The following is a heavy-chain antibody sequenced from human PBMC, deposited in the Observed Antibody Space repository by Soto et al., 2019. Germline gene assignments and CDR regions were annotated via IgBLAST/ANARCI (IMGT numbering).Heavy chain of an antibody. J-gene: IGHJ4*02. Sequence: PGGSLRLSCAASGFTFSSYAMHWVRQAPGKGLEWVAVISSDGNNKYYADSVKGRFTISRDNSKNTLYVQMNSLRAGDTAVYYCATDNSGYYGGVFDYWGQGTLVTVSS. D-gene: IGHD3-22*01. CDR1: GFTFSSYA. CDR3: ATDNSGYYGGVFDY. V-gene: IGHV3-30-3*01. CDR2: ISSDGNNK.